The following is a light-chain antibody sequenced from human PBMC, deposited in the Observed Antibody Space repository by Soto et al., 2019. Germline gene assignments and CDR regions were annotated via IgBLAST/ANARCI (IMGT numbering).Light chain of an antibody. Sequence: ELTQHPSASGTPGQRVTISCSGSSSNIGSNYVYWYQQLPGTAPKLLIYRNNQRPSGVPDRFSGSKSGTSASLAISGLRSEDEADYYCAAWDDSLSGPLYVFGTGTKV. CDR2: RNN. V-gene: IGLV1-47*01. J-gene: IGLJ1*01. CDR3: AAWDDSLSGPLYV. CDR1: SSNIGSNY.